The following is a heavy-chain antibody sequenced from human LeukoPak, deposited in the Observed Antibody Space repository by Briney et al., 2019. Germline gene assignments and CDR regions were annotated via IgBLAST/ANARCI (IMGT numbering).Heavy chain of an antibody. V-gene: IGHV1-3*01. CDR2: VNAGNGNT. Sequence: ASVKVSCKASGYTFTSYAMHWVRQAPGQRLEWMGWVNAGNGNTKYSQKFQGRVTITRDTSASTAYMELSSLRSENTAVYYCASGPARLTMAVWGKGTTVTVSS. D-gene: IGHD6-25*01. CDR3: ASGPARLTMAV. J-gene: IGHJ6*03. CDR1: GYTFTSYA.